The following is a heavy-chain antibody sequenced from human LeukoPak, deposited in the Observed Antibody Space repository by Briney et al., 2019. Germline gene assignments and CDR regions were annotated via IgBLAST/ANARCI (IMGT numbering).Heavy chain of an antibody. V-gene: IGHV1-69*05. CDR3: ASQQRAYYYDSSGYYEPYWFDP. Sequence: ASVKVSCKASGGTFSSYTISWVQQAPGQGLEWMGRIIPIFGTANYAQKFQGRVTITTDESTSTAYMELSSLRSEDTAVYYCASQQRAYYYDSSGYYEPYWFDPWGQGTLVTVSS. J-gene: IGHJ5*02. CDR2: IIPIFGTA. CDR1: GGTFSSYT. D-gene: IGHD3-22*01.